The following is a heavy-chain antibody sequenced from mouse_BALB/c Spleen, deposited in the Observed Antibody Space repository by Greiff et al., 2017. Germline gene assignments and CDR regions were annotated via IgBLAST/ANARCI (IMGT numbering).Heavy chain of an antibody. Sequence: VQLQQSGAELVKPGASVKLSCTASGFNIKDTYMHWVKQRPGQGLEWIGVINPGSGGTNYNEKFKGKATLTADKSSSTAYMQLSSLTSDDSAVYFCAGAMDYWGQGTSVTVSS. CDR2: INPGSGGT. CDR3: AGAMDY. V-gene: IGHV1-54*03. J-gene: IGHJ4*01. CDR1: GFNIKDTY.